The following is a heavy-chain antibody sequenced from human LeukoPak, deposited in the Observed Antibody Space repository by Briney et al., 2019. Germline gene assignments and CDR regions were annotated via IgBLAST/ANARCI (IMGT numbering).Heavy chain of an antibody. CDR1: GVTLSSYG. V-gene: IGHV3-23*01. D-gene: IGHD6-6*01. J-gene: IGHJ6*03. CDR3: AKSGIAARFSGRYWYNYMDV. CDR2: ISGSGGST. Sequence: GRSLRLSRAVSGVTLSSYGMSCGAGARSQGLEEVSAISGSGGSTPSADSVTGGLTISRDNSKNTLYLPMNSLRAEDTAVYYCAKSGIAARFSGRYWYNYMDVWGKGTTVTVSS.